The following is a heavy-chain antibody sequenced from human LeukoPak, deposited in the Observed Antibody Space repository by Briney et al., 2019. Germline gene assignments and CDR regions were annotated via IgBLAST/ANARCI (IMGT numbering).Heavy chain of an antibody. CDR3: ARVYYGDYGYFDY. CDR1: GFTFSSYE. J-gene: IGHJ4*02. D-gene: IGHD4-17*01. Sequence: GGSLRLSCAASGFTFSSYEMNWVRQAPGKGLEWVSYISSSGSTIYYADSVKGRFTISRDNAKNSLYLQMNSLRAEDTAVYYCARVYYGDYGYFDYWGQGTLVTVSS. V-gene: IGHV3-48*03. CDR2: ISSSGSTI.